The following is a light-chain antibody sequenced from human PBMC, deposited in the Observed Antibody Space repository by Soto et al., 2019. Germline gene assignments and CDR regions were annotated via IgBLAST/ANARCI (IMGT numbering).Light chain of an antibody. Sequence: DIQMTQSPSSLSASVGDSVTITCRASQSISNYLNWYQQKPGKAPKLLVYAASSLQSGVPSRFSGSGSGTDFTLTISSLQPEDFATYYCQQSYSTPFTFGPGTIVDIK. V-gene: IGKV1-39*01. CDR3: QQSYSTPFT. CDR2: AAS. CDR1: QSISNY. J-gene: IGKJ3*01.